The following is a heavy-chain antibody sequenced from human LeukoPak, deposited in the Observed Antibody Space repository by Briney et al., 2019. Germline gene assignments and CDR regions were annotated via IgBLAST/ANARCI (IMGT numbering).Heavy chain of an antibody. CDR1: GGSFSGYY. J-gene: IGHJ4*02. Sequence: PSETLSLTCAVSGGSFSGYYWSWIRLPPGKGLEWIGEINHSGSTNYNPSLKSRVTISVDTSKNQFSLKLSSVTAADTAVYYCARGRGDSSSWYHFDYWGQGTLVTVSS. D-gene: IGHD6-13*01. CDR2: INHSGST. CDR3: ARGRGDSSSWYHFDY. V-gene: IGHV4-34*01.